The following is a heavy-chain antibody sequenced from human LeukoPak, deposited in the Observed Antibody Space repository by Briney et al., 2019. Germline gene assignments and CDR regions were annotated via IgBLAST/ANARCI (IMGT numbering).Heavy chain of an antibody. CDR1: GYSFSNYW. CDR2: IDPGDSYT. J-gene: IGHJ4*02. V-gene: IGHV5-10-1*01. D-gene: IGHD1-14*01. Sequence: GESLKISCEGSGYSFSNYWISWVRQMPGKGLEWMGTIDPGDSYTNYSPSFQGHGTISADKSISTAYLQWSSLKASDTAMYYCARHSGRDSFDYWGQGTLVTVSS. CDR3: ARHSGRDSFDY.